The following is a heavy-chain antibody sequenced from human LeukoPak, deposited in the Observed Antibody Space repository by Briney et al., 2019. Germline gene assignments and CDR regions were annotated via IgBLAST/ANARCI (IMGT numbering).Heavy chain of an antibody. CDR1: GFTFSSYW. CDR2: INGDGSTT. Sequence: AGGSLRLSCAASGFTFSSYWMHWVRQAPGKGLVWVSRINGDGSTTTYADSVKGRFTISRDNAKNTMYLQMNSLRAEDTAVYYCARDLSWTSDYWGQGTLATVSS. CDR3: ARDLSWTSDY. J-gene: IGHJ4*02. D-gene: IGHD3/OR15-3a*01. V-gene: IGHV3-74*01.